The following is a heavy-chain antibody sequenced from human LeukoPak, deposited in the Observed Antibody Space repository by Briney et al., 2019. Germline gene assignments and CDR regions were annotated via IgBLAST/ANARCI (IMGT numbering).Heavy chain of an antibody. J-gene: IGHJ4*02. CDR3: VRDPKFFTTGYYVIENH. CDR1: GYTFNDYF. V-gene: IGHV1-2*02. D-gene: IGHD3-9*01. CDR2: LNPNSGAT. Sequence: GASVKVSCKASGYTFNDYFMHWVRQAPGQGLEWMGWLNPNSGATKYAQKFQGRVTLTRDTSISTAYMEVNSLRSDDTAVYYCVRDPKFFTTGYYVIENHWGQGTLVTVSS.